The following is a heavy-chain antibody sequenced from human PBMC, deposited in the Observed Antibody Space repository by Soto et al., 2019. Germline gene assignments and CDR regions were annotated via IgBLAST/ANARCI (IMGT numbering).Heavy chain of an antibody. D-gene: IGHD3-3*01. CDR3: ARDRGGLGDFWSGHPSHSYGMDV. J-gene: IGHJ6*02. V-gene: IGHV3-11*01. CDR2: ISSSGSTI. Sequence: PGGSLRLSCAASGFTFSDYYMSWIRQAPGKGLEWVSYISSSGSTIYYADSVKGRFTISRDNAKNSLYLQMNSLRAEDTAVYYCARDRGGLGDFWSGHPSHSYGMDVWGQGTTVTAP. CDR1: GFTFSDYY.